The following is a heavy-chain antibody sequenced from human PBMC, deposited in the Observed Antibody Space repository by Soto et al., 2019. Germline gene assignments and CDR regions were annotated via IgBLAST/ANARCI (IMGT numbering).Heavy chain of an antibody. V-gene: IGHV3-23*01. CDR3: AKWSGFGDA. Sequence: GGSLRLSCAASGFTFSSYAMSWVRQAPGKRLQWVSGISNDGSTTFYIDSVRGRFTISRDTSTNTLYLQMDSLRVEDTAVYFCAKWSGFGDAWGQGTLVTVSS. CDR1: GFTFSSYA. CDR2: ISNDGSTT. J-gene: IGHJ5*02. D-gene: IGHD3-10*01.